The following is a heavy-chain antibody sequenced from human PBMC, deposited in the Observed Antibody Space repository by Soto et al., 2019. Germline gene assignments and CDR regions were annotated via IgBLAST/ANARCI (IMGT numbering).Heavy chain of an antibody. V-gene: IGHV1-69*06. Sequence: SVKVSCKASGGTFSSYAISWVRQSPGQGLEWMGGIIPIFGTANYAQKFQGRVTITADKSTSTAYMELSSLRSEDTAVYYCARGKVDTAMIGLGYYYYYGMDVWGQGTTVTVSS. CDR3: ARGKVDTAMIGLGYYYYYGMDV. J-gene: IGHJ6*02. CDR1: GGTFSSYA. D-gene: IGHD5-18*01. CDR2: IIPIFGTA.